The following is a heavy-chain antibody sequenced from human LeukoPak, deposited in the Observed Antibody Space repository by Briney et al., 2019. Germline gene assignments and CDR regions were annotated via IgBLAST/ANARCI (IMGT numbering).Heavy chain of an antibody. CDR3: ASGAYSGYDRGYFDY. CDR1: GYTFTSYY. J-gene: IGHJ4*02. Sequence: GASEKVSCKASGYTFTSYYMHWVRQAPGQGLEWMGIINPSGGSTSYAQKFQGRVTMARDTSTSTVYMELSSLRSEDTAVYYCASGAYSGYDRGYFDYWGQGTLVTVSS. CDR2: INPSGGST. D-gene: IGHD5-12*01. V-gene: IGHV1-46*01.